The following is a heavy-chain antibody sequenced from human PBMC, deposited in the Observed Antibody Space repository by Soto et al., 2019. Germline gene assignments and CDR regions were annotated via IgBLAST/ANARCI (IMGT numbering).Heavy chain of an antibody. J-gene: IGHJ4*02. CDR1: GDTFSSHT. Sequence: QVHLVQSGAEVKKPGSSVKVSCKASGDTFSSHTISWVRQVPGQGLEWMGRIIPSLDIANYAQRFQGRVTITADKSTTTAYMELSSLTPEDTAMYYCARDTSLYGDFDFWGQGTRVAVSS. D-gene: IGHD4-17*01. CDR2: IIPSLDIA. V-gene: IGHV1-69*08. CDR3: ARDTSLYGDFDF.